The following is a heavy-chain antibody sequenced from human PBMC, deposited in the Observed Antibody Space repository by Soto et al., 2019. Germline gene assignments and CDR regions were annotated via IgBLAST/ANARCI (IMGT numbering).Heavy chain of an antibody. V-gene: IGHV1-69*06. CDR3: ARNSLFGKGTSNSCPTWFDP. CDR2: IIPFFGTT. D-gene: IGHD2-2*01. CDR1: GGTFITYA. Sequence: SLQVSCKASGGTFITYAISWVRQAPGQGLEWIGVIIPFFGTTDYAQKFQGRVTITADTSTSTVYMELSSLGSEDSAIYYCARNSLFGKGTSNSCPTWFDPWGQGTLVTVYS. J-gene: IGHJ5*02.